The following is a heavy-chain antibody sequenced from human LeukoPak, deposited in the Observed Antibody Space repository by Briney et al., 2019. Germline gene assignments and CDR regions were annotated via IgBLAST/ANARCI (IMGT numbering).Heavy chain of an antibody. Sequence: SETLSLTCTVSGSSISSYYWSWIRQAPGKGLEWIGNIYYIGSTNYNPSLKSRVAISADPSKNQLSLKLSSVTAADTAVYYCARHGGSYSYDYWGQGTLVTVSS. CDR3: ARHGGSYSYDY. V-gene: IGHV4-59*08. J-gene: IGHJ4*02. CDR2: IYYIGST. CDR1: GSSISSYY. D-gene: IGHD1-26*01.